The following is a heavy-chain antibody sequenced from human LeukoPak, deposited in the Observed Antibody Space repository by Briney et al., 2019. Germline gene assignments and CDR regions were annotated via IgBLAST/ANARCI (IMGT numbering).Heavy chain of an antibody. D-gene: IGHD2-15*01. CDR1: GYTFTGYY. CDR3: ARGRRDCSGGSCYWYYFDY. J-gene: IGHJ4*02. CDR2: INPNSGGT. V-gene: IGHV1-2*02. Sequence: ASVKVSCKASGYTFTGYYMHWVRQAPGQGLEWMGWINPNSGGTNCAQKFQGRVTMTRDTSISTAYMELSRLRSDDTAVYYCARGRRDCSGGSCYWYYFDYWGQGTLVTVSS.